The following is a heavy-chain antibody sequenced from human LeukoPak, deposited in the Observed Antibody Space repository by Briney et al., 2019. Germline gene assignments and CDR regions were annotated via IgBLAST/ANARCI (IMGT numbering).Heavy chain of an antibody. Sequence: GGSLRLSCTASGFTFSSYGMSWVRQAPGKGLELVSAISSSGGSTYYADSVKGRLTISRDNSKNTLYLQMNSLRAEDTAVYYCAKGAWYNWNHYFDYWGQGTLVTVSS. J-gene: IGHJ4*02. D-gene: IGHD1-20*01. V-gene: IGHV3-23*01. CDR2: ISSSGGST. CDR1: GFTFSSYG. CDR3: AKGAWYNWNHYFDY.